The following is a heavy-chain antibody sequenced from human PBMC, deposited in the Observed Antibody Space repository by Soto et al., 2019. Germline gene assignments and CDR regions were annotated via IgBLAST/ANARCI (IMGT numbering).Heavy chain of an antibody. CDR3: ARERRGFYGDPKAYYYYYYMDV. CDR1: GFTFSSYW. V-gene: IGHV3-7*01. CDR2: IKQDGSEK. J-gene: IGHJ6*03. Sequence: GESLKISCAASGFTFSSYWMSWVRQAPGKGLEWVANIKQDGSEKYYVDSVKGRFTISRDNAKNSLYLQMNSLRAEDTAVYYCARERRGFYGDPKAYYYYYYMDVWGKGTTVTVSS. D-gene: IGHD4-17*01.